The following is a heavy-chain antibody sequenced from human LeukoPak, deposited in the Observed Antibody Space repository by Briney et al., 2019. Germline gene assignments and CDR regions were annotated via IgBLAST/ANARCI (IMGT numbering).Heavy chain of an antibody. D-gene: IGHD2-15*01. CDR3: ARGVGY. V-gene: IGHV4-61*02. CDR1: GGSISTGNYH. J-gene: IGHJ4*02. CDR2: VYASGRT. Sequence: PSETLSLTCTVSGGSISTGNYHWTWIRQPAGKGLEWIGRVYASGRTNYNPSLKSRVTISIGTSKNQFSLKLSSVTAADTAMYYCARGVGYWGQGTLVTVSS.